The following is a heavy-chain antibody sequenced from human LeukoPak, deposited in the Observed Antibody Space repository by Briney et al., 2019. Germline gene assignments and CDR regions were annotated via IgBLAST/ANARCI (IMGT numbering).Heavy chain of an antibody. CDR1: GGSVSSGSYY. D-gene: IGHD4-23*01. V-gene: IGHV4-61*01. CDR2: IYYSGST. Sequence: SETLSLTCTVSGGSVSSGSYYGSWIRQPPGKGLEWIGYIYYSGSTNYNPSLKSRVTISVDTSKNQFSLKLSSVTAADTAVYYCAREYSVVTFDYWGQGTLVTVSS. J-gene: IGHJ4*02. CDR3: AREYSVVTFDY.